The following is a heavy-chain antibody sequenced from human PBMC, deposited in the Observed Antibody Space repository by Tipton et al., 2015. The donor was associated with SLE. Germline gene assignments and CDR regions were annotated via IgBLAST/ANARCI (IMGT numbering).Heavy chain of an antibody. CDR2: ISYGNT. Sequence: LRLSCTVSNGSISSYYWSWIRQPPGKGLEWLGYISYGNTKYNPSLRSRLTISVDTSKNQFSLKLRSVTAADTAVYYCARVLGDSWFDPWGQGTLVTVSS. CDR3: ARVLGDSWFDP. J-gene: IGHJ5*02. CDR1: NGSISSYY. V-gene: IGHV4-59*01. D-gene: IGHD4-17*01.